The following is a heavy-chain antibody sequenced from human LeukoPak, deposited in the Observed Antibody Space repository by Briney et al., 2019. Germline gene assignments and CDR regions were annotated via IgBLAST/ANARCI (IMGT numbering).Heavy chain of an antibody. V-gene: IGHV3-7*01. D-gene: IGHD3-9*01. CDR1: GFTFSSYA. CDR3: AKHPLRYFDWLLSAQFDY. CDR2: IKQDGSEK. Sequence: PGGSLRLSCAASGFTFSSYAMSWVRQAPGKGLEWVANIKQDGSEKYYVDSVKGRFTISRDNAKNSLYLQMNSLRAEDTAVYYCAKHPLRYFDWLLSAQFDYWGQGTLVTVSS. J-gene: IGHJ4*02.